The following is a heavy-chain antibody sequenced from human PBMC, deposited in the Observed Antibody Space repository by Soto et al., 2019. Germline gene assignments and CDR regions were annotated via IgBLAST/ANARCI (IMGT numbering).Heavy chain of an antibody. D-gene: IGHD6-13*01. Sequence: QVQLQESGPGLVKPSETLSLTCAVSGDSISSYYCMWIRQPPGKGLESIGYLYYGRSANYNPSLKSRVTLSVDTATTQCSLTLSSMSAADTAVYYCALRSMAAVPEYWGQGTLVTVSS. J-gene: IGHJ4*02. V-gene: IGHV4-59*01. CDR2: LYYGRSA. CDR1: GDSISSYY. CDR3: ALRSMAAVPEY.